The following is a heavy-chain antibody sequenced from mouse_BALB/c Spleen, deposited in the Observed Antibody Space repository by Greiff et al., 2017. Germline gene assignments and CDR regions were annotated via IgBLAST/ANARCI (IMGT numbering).Heavy chain of an antibody. Sequence: EVKLVEPGPSLVKPSQTLSFTCSVTGDSITSGYWNWFRKFPGNKLEYMGYISYSGSTYYNPSLKSRISITRDTSKNQYYLQLNSVTTEDTATYYCARLAYYGNGAMDYWGQGTSVTVSS. D-gene: IGHD2-10*01. CDR1: GDSITSGY. CDR3: ARLAYYGNGAMDY. CDR2: ISYSGST. J-gene: IGHJ4*01. V-gene: IGHV3-8*02.